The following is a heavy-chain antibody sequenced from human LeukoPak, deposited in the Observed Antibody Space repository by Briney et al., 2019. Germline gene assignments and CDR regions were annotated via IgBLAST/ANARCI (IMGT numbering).Heavy chain of an antibody. Sequence: SETLSLACAVYGASYNAYYWSWIRQPPGKGLEWIGDIDHRGTATYNPSLKSRLTISADASKNQFSLKLNSVTDADTAVYYCAVGIAILGVAASFDSWGQGNLVIVSS. CDR3: AVGIAILGVAASFDS. CDR2: IDHRGTA. V-gene: IGHV4-34*01. J-gene: IGHJ4*02. CDR1: GASYNAYY. D-gene: IGHD3-3*01.